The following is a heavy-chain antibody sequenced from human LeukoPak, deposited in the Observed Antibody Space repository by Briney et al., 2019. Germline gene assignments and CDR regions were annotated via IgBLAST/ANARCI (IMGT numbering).Heavy chain of an antibody. D-gene: IGHD5-18*01. Sequence: QPGGSLRLFCAASGFTFSSYSMNWVRQAPGKGLEWVSYISSSSSTIYYADSVKGRFTISRDNAKNSLYLQMNSLRAEDTAVYYCARDTAMVYYYYYYYMDVWGKGTTVTVSS. CDR3: ARDTAMVYYYYYYYMDV. J-gene: IGHJ6*03. V-gene: IGHV3-48*01. CDR2: ISSSSSTI. CDR1: GFTFSSYS.